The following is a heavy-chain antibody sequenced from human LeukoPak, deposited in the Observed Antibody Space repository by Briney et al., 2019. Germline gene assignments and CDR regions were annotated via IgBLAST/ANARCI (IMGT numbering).Heavy chain of an antibody. CDR2: ISGSGGSP. CDR1: GFTFSSYA. V-gene: IGHV3-23*01. J-gene: IGHJ4*02. D-gene: IGHD3-22*01. CDR3: VRIHSSGYYYFDS. Sequence: GGSLRLSCSASGFTFSSYAMSWVRQAPGKGLEWVSAISGSGGSPYYADSVKGRFTISRDNAKNTLYLQMNSLRVEDTAVYYCVRIHSSGYYYFDSWGQGTLVTVSS.